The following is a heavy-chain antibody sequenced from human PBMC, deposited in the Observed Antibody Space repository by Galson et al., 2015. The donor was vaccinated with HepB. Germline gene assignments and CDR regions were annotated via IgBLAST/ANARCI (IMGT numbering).Heavy chain of an antibody. V-gene: IGHV1-2*06. J-gene: IGHJ2*01. Sequence: SVKVSCKGSGYTFTGYYMHWVRQAPGQGLEWMGRINPNSGGTNYAQKFQGRVTMTRDTSISTAYMELSRLRSDDTAVYYCARGGSSWVRYYWYFDLWGRGTLVTVSS. CDR1: GYTFTGYY. CDR2: INPNSGGT. CDR3: ARGGSSWVRYYWYFDL. D-gene: IGHD6-13*01.